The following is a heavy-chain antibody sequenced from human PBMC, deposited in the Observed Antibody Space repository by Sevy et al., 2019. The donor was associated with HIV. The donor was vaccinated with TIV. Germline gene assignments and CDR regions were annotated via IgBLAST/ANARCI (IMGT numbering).Heavy chain of an antibody. Sequence: GGSLRLSCAASGFTFSSYSMNWVRQAPGMGLEWVSSISGLSNYIYYADSVKGRFTISRDNAKNSLYLQMNSLRPEDTAVYYCARDRCTITSCHEGNWFDPWGQGTLVTVSS. J-gene: IGHJ5*02. CDR1: GFTFSSYS. D-gene: IGHD2-2*01. CDR2: ISGLSNYI. CDR3: ARDRCTITSCHEGNWFDP. V-gene: IGHV3-21*01.